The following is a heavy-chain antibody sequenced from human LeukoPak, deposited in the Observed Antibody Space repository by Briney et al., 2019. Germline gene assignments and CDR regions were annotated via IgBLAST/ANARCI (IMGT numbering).Heavy chain of an antibody. CDR1: GFTFSSYA. CDR2: ISGSGGST. CDR3: AKDQLYDFWSGYSYYFDY. J-gene: IGHJ4*02. D-gene: IGHD3-3*01. V-gene: IGHV3-23*01. Sequence: GGSLRLSCAASGFTFSSYAMSWVRQAPGKGLEWVSAISGSGGSTYYADSVKGRFTISRDNSRNTLYLQMTSLRAEDTAVYYCAKDQLYDFWSGYSYYFDYWGQGTLVTVSS.